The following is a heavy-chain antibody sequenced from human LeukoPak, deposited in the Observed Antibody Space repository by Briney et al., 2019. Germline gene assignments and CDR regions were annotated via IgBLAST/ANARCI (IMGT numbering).Heavy chain of an antibody. CDR3: ARVAAAGPHNWFDP. CDR2: IYYSGST. CDR1: GGSISSYY. V-gene: IGHV4-59*01. J-gene: IGHJ5*02. D-gene: IGHD6-13*01. Sequence: PSETLSLTCTVSGGSISSYYWSWIRQPPGKGLEWIGYIYYSGSTNYNPSLKSRVTISVDTSKNQFSLKLSSVTAADTAVYYCARVAAAGPHNWFDPWGQGTLVTVSS.